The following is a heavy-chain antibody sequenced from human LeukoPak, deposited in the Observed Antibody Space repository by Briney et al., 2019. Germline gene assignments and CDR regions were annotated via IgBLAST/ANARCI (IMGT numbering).Heavy chain of an antibody. CDR1: GGPFSGYY. V-gene: IGHV4-34*01. Sequence: PSETLSLTCAVYGGPFSGYYWSWIRQPPGKGLEWIGEINHSGSTNYNPSLKSRVTISVDTSKNQFSLKLSSVTAADTAVYYCARLIPGWLQPDYWGQGALVTVSS. CDR3: ARLIPGWLQPDY. D-gene: IGHD5-24*01. CDR2: INHSGST. J-gene: IGHJ4*02.